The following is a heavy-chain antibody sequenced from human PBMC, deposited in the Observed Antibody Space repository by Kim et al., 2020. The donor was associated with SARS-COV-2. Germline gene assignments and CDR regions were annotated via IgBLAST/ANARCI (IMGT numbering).Heavy chain of an antibody. D-gene: IGHD6-13*01. J-gene: IGHJ4*02. Sequence: SETLSLTCTVSGGSISSSSYYWGWIRQPPGKGLEWIGSIYYSGSTYYNPSLKSRVTISVDTSKNQFSLKLSSVTAADTAVYYCASRRIAAAGALTWGLGT. CDR2: IYYSGST. CDR3: ASRRIAAAGALT. CDR1: GGSISSSSYY. V-gene: IGHV4-39*01.